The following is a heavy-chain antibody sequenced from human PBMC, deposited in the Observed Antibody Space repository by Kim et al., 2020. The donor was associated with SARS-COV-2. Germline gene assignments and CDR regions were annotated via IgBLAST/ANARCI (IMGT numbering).Heavy chain of an antibody. V-gene: IGHV4-59*08. J-gene: IGHJ4*02. CDR3: ARHSPMTTVVPSFDY. Sequence: SETLSLTCTVSGGSISSYYWSWIRQPPGKGLEWIGYIYYSGSTNYNPSLKSRVTISVDTSKNQFSLKLSSVTAADTAVYYCARHSPMTTVVPSFDYWGQGTLVTVSS. D-gene: IGHD4-17*01. CDR2: IYYSGST. CDR1: GGSISSYY.